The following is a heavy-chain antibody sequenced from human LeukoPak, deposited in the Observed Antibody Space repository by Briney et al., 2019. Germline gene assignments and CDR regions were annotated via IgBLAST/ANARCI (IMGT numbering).Heavy chain of an antibody. Sequence: PSETLSLTCTVSGGSISSGSYYWNWIRQPPGKGLEWIGYIYYSGSTNYNPSLKSRVTISVDTSKNQFSLKLSSVTAADTAVYYCARERIQLPFDYWGQGTLVTVSS. CDR2: IYYSGST. CDR1: GGSISSGSYY. V-gene: IGHV4-61*01. J-gene: IGHJ4*02. CDR3: ARERIQLPFDY. D-gene: IGHD5-18*01.